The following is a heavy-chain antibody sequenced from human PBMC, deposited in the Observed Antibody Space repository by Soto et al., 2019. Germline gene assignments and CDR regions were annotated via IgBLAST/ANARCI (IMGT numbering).Heavy chain of an antibody. J-gene: IGHJ4*01. CDR3: ARGPVNLYYDYVWGSYRYIDY. Sequence: ASVKVSCKASGYTFTSYDINWVRQATGQGLEWMGWMNPNSGNTGYAQKFQGRVTMTRNTSISTAYMELSSLRSEDTAVYYCARGPVNLYYDYVWGSYRYIDYWGQ. D-gene: IGHD3-16*02. CDR1: GYTFTSYD. V-gene: IGHV1-8*01. CDR2: MNPNSGNT.